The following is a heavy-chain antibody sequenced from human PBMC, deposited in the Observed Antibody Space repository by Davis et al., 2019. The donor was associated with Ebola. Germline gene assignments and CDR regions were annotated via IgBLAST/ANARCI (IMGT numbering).Heavy chain of an antibody. J-gene: IGHJ3*02. CDR3: TTPGGQDSGYDVFDI. D-gene: IGHD5-12*01. V-gene: IGHV1-46*03. CDR2: INPNDGRT. Sequence: AALVKVSCKAFGYTFTNYYMHWVRQAPGQGLEWMGMINPNDGRTIYAQKFQGRVTVTRDTSTTTVYMDLSSLRSEDTALYYCTTPGGQDSGYDVFDIWGQGTMVTVSS. CDR1: GYTFTNYY.